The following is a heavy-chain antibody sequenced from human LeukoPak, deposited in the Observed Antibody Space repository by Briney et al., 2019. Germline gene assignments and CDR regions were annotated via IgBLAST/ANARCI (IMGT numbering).Heavy chain of an antibody. CDR1: GASIGSSLYF. CDR2: IYYRPTT. J-gene: IGHJ4*02. V-gene: IGHV4-39*07. D-gene: IGHD1-1*01. CDR3: ARGRNWNFQAYFDY. Sequence: PSETLSLTCTVSGASIGSSLYFWGWFRQPPGKGLEWIGSIYYRPTTYHNPSLKSRGTISLDTSNNQFSLKLTSVTAADTAFYYCARGRNWNFQAYFDYWGLGSLVSVSS.